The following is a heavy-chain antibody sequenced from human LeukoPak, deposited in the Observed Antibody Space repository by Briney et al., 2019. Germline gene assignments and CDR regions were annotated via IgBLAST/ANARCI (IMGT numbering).Heavy chain of an antibody. CDR3: ARRVGRWFGERAYYYNYMDV. CDR1: GGSFSGYY. Sequence: PSETLSLTCAVYGGSFSGYYWSWIRQPPGKGREWIGEINHRGSTKYNTSLKSRVTISVDTSKNQFSLKLSSVTAADTAVYYCARRVGRWFGERAYYYNYMDVWGKGTTVTISS. J-gene: IGHJ6*03. D-gene: IGHD3-10*01. V-gene: IGHV4-34*01. CDR2: INHRGST.